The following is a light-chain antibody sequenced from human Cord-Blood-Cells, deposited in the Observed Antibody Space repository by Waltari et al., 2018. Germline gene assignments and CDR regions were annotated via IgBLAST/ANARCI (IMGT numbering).Light chain of an antibody. Sequence: SYVLTQSLSVSVAPGKTARITCGGNNIGRKRVHWYQQKPGQAPVLVIYYDSDRPSGIPERFSGSNSGNTATLTISRVEAGDEADYYCQVWDSSSDHVVFGGGTKLTVL. V-gene: IGLV3-21*04. CDR2: YDS. CDR1: NIGRKR. CDR3: QVWDSSSDHVV. J-gene: IGLJ2*01.